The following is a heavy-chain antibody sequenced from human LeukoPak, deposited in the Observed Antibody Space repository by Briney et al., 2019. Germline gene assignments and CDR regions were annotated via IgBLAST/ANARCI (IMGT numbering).Heavy chain of an antibody. CDR3: ARALPIAVAGTGSGSDY. Sequence: ASVKVSCKASGYTFTDYYIHWVRQAPGQGLEWMGWINPNSGGTNYAQKFQGRVTMTRDTSISTAYMELSRLRSDDTAVYYCARALPIAVAGTGSGSDYWGQGTLVTVSS. J-gene: IGHJ4*02. V-gene: IGHV1-2*02. CDR2: INPNSGGT. D-gene: IGHD6-19*01. CDR1: GYTFTDYY.